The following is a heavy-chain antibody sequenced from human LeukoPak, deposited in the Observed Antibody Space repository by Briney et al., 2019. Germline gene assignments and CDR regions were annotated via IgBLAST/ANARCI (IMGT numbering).Heavy chain of an antibody. D-gene: IGHD3-16*01. Sequence: SETLSLTCSVSGGSISSGSYYWSWIRQPAGKGLEWIGRIYTSGSTNYNPSLKSRVTISVDTSKNQYSLKLSSVTAADTAVYYCARSAMITFGGVNSYYFDYWGQGTLVTVSS. J-gene: IGHJ4*02. V-gene: IGHV4-61*02. CDR1: GGSISSGSYY. CDR2: IYTSGST. CDR3: ARSAMITFGGVNSYYFDY.